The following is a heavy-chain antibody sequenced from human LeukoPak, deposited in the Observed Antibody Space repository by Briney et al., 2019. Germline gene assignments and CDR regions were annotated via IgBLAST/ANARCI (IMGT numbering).Heavy chain of an antibody. CDR2: ISDSGST. CDR3: ARGRYSYGWNDS. Sequence: NPSETLSLTCTVSGGSIGTSAYYWNWIRQHPGKGLEWIGFISDSGSTLYNPSLKSRVTISSDTSKNQFSLKLTSVTAAVMAVYYCARGRYSYGWNDSWGQGTLVTVSS. J-gene: IGHJ5*01. D-gene: IGHD3-16*02. V-gene: IGHV4-31*03. CDR1: GGSIGTSAYY.